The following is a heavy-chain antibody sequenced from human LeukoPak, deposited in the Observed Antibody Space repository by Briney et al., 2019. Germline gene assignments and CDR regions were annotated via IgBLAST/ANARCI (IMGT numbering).Heavy chain of an antibody. D-gene: IGHD5-18*01. CDR1: GFTFSSYS. V-gene: IGHV3-21*01. CDR2: ISSSSSYI. J-gene: IGHJ4*02. Sequence: GGSLRLSCAASGFTFSSYSMNWVRQAPGKGLEWVSSISSSSSYIYYADSVKGRFTISRDNAKNSLYLQMNSLRAEDTAVYYCARDRVQLWLRGGSDYWGQGTLVTVSS. CDR3: ARDRVQLWLRGGSDY.